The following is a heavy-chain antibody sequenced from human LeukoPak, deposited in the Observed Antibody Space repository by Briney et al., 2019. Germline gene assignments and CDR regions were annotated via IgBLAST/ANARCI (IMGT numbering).Heavy chain of an antibody. D-gene: IGHD3-10*01. CDR2: IYTSGST. V-gene: IGHV4-4*07. J-gene: IGHJ4*02. CDR3: ARDLFRGAFDY. CDR1: GGSISSYY. Sequence: ASETLSLTCTVSGGSISSYYWSCIRQPAGKGLEWIGRIYTSGSTTYNPSLKSRVTMSVDTSKNQFSLKLSSVTAADTAVYYCARDLFRGAFDYWGQGTLVTVSS.